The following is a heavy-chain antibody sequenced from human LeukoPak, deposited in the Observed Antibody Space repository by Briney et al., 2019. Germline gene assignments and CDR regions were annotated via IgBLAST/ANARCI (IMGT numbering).Heavy chain of an antibody. J-gene: IGHJ4*02. V-gene: IGHV4-59*01. D-gene: IGHD6-13*01. CDR3: ARVGAAGPPDY. CDR1: GRSTSSYY. Sequence: SQSLSLTCTVAGRSTSSYYRSWIRQPPGKGLEWIGYIYYSGSTNYNPSLKSRVTISVDTSKNQFSLKLSSVTAADTAVYYCARVGAAGPPDYWGQGTLVTVSS. CDR2: IYYSGST.